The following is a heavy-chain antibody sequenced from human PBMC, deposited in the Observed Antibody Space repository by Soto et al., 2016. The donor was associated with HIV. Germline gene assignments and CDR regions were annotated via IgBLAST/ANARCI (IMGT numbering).Heavy chain of an antibody. Sequence: EVQLVESGGGLVKPGGSLRLSCAVSGFSFSHTWMSWVRQAPGKGLEWVGRIKSKIDGGTADYAAPVKGRFTISRDDSKNLLYVQMNNLKTEGTAVYYCTSDRPYTLQFDYWGRGTLVTVSS. CDR3: TSDRPYTLQFDY. V-gene: IGHV3-15*01. CDR1: GFSFSHTW. D-gene: IGHD2-2*02. CDR2: IKSKIDGGTA. J-gene: IGHJ4*02.